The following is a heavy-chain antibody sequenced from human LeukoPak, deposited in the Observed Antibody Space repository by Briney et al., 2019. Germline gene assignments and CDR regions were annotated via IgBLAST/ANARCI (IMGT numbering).Heavy chain of an antibody. CDR2: IYYSGST. J-gene: IGHJ4*02. Sequence: SETLSLTCGVSGGAIANYYWNWIRQAPGKGLEWIGYIYYSGSTNYNPPLKSRVTISVDTSKNQFTLKLSSVTAADTAVYYCASLDYDILTGRSYYFDYWGQGTLVTVSS. D-gene: IGHD3-9*01. CDR1: GGAIANYY. CDR3: ASLDYDILTGRSYYFDY. V-gene: IGHV4-59*01.